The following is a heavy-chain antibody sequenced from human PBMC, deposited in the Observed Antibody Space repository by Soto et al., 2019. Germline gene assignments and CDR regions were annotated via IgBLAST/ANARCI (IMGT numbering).Heavy chain of an antibody. Sequence: SETLSLTCTVSGGSISSYYWSWIRQPAGKGLEWIGRIYTSGSTNYNPSLKSQVTMSVDTSKNQFSLKLSSVTAADTAVYYCARVESEYQLLYDYWFDHWGQGTLVTVSS. J-gene: IGHJ5*02. D-gene: IGHD2-2*02. V-gene: IGHV4-4*07. CDR2: IYTSGST. CDR3: ARVESEYQLLYDYWFDH. CDR1: GGSISSYY.